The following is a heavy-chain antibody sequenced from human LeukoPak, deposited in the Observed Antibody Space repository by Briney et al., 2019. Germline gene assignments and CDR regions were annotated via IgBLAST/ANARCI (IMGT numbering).Heavy chain of an antibody. CDR1: GSTFTSYW. J-gene: IGHJ6*02. CDR3: ARLDGSGSYPPKAGMDV. CDR2: INGDGSST. Sequence: GGSLRLSCAASGSTFTSYWMHWVRHVPGKGLVWVSRINGDGSSTSYAGSVKGRFTISRDNAKNTLYLQTNSLRAEDTAVYYCARLDGSGSYPPKAGMDVWGQGTTVTVSS. V-gene: IGHV3-74*01. D-gene: IGHD3-10*01.